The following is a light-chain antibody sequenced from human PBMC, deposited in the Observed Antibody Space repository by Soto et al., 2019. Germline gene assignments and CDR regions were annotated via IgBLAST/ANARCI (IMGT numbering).Light chain of an antibody. Sequence: EIVLTQSPGTLSLSPGERATLSCRASQSVISSYLAWYQQKPGQAPRLLIYDTSNRATDIPDRFSGSGSGTDFTLTISRLEPEDSAVYYCQHYGNSPPWTFGQGTKVEIK. CDR2: DTS. V-gene: IGKV3-20*01. CDR1: QSVISSY. J-gene: IGKJ1*01. CDR3: QHYGNSPPWT.